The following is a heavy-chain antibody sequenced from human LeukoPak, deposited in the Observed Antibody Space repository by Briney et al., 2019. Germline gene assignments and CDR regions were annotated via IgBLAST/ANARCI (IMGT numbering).Heavy chain of an antibody. J-gene: IGHJ3*02. D-gene: IGHD6-19*01. CDR2: ISYSGYT. CDR1: GDSISSYY. V-gene: IGHV4-59*12. Sequence: SETLSLTCTVSGDSISSYYWTWIRQPPGKGLEWIGFISYSGYTNYNPSLKSRVTISVDKSKNQFSLKLSSVTAADTAVYYCARALAGPRVYSDIWGQGTMVTVSS. CDR3: ARALAGPRVYSDI.